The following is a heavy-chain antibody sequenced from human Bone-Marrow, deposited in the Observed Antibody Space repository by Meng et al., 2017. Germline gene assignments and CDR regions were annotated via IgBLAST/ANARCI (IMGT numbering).Heavy chain of an antibody. J-gene: IGHJ4*02. D-gene: IGHD6-13*01. CDR3: AREAAAGTVY. CDR2: IKQDGSEK. V-gene: IGHV3-7*01. CDR1: GFTFSSYW. Sequence: ESLKISCAASGFTFSSYWMSWVRQAPGKGLEWVANIKQDGSEKYYVDSVKGRFTISRDNAKNSLYLQMNSLRAEDTAVYYCAREAAAGTVYWGQGTLVTVSS.